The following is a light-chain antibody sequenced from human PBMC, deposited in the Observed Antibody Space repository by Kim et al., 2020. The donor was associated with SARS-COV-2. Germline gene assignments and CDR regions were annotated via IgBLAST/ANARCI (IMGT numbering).Light chain of an antibody. CDR1: QTISGW. CDR3: QQYQGHTWT. CDR2: KAS. Sequence: ASVGDRVTISCRASQTISGWLAWYQQKSGKAPKLLIYKASNLQSGVPPRFIGSGSGTEFTLTISSLQPEDFATYYCQQYQGHTWTFAQGTKVDIK. V-gene: IGKV1-5*03. J-gene: IGKJ1*01.